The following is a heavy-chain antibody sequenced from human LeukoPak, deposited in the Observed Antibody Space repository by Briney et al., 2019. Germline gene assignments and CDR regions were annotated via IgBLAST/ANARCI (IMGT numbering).Heavy chain of an antibody. Sequence: GGSLRLSCAASGITVSTNYMSWVRQAPGKGLEWVSIIYSGGATFYADSVKGRFTISRENSKNTLWLQMNSLRAEDTAVYYCARLHYDVLTGPFDYWGQGALVTVSS. CDR2: IYSGGAT. CDR3: ARLHYDVLTGPFDY. D-gene: IGHD3-9*01. J-gene: IGHJ4*02. CDR1: GITVSTNY. V-gene: IGHV3-66*04.